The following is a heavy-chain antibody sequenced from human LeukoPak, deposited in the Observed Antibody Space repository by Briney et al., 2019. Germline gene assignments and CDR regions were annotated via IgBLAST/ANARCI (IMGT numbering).Heavy chain of an antibody. D-gene: IGHD1-26*01. CDR3: ARMVGWGARRYYYYYMDV. J-gene: IGHJ6*03. CDR1: GGSISSYY. V-gene: IGHV4-59*01. CDR2: IYYSGST. Sequence: SETLSLTCTISGGSISSYYWSWIRQPAGKGLEWIGYIYYSGSTNYNPSLKSRVTISADTSKNQFSLKLSSVTAADTAVYYCARMVGWGARRYYYYYMDVWGKGTTVTISS.